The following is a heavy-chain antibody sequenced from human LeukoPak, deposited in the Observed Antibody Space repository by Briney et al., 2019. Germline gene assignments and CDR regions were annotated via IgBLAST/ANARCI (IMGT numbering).Heavy chain of an antibody. V-gene: IGHV4-4*07. Sequence: PSETLSLTCTLSGGSISIYGGSWIRQPGGRGLEWMGRIDTSGNTNNNPSRNGRVTMPVDTSKTQFYLNLRSVTAADTAIYYCARGIVRGVSAPDIWGQGTMVTVSS. CDR1: GGSISIYG. CDR2: IDTSGNT. CDR3: ARGIVRGVSAPDI. J-gene: IGHJ3*02. D-gene: IGHD3-10*01.